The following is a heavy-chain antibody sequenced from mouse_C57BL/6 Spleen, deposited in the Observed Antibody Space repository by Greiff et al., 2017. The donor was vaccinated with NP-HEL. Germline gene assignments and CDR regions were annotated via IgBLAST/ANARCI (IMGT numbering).Heavy chain of an antibody. CDR1: GYTFTDYY. Sequence: EVQLQQSGPELVKPGASVKISCKASGYTFTDYYMNWVKQSHGKSLEWIGDINPNNGGTSYNQKFKGKATLTVDKSSSTAYMELRSLTAEASAVYYCARGGGLRRYFDVWGTGTTVTVAS. V-gene: IGHV1-26*01. D-gene: IGHD2-4*01. CDR2: INPNNGGT. J-gene: IGHJ1*03. CDR3: ARGGGLRRYFDV.